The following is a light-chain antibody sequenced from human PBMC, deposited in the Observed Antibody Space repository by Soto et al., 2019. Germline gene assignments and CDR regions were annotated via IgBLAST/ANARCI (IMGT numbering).Light chain of an antibody. Sequence: IQMTQSPSSLSASVGDRVTITCRASQDIRNDLGWYQQKPGRAPNLLVYAASILQGGVPSRFSGRGSGTDFTLTISSLQPEDFATYYCQQHYNYPQTFGQGTKVE. V-gene: IGKV1-6*01. CDR1: QDIRND. CDR2: AAS. CDR3: QQHYNYPQT. J-gene: IGKJ1*01.